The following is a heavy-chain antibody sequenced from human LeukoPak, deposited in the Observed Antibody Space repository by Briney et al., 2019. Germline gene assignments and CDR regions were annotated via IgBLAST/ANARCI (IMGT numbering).Heavy chain of an antibody. D-gene: IGHD6-25*01. CDR3: ARGRASAFDV. J-gene: IGHJ3*01. CDR1: GDSVSTSSVA. Sequence: SQTLSLTCAISGDSVSTSSVALNWVRQSPSRGLEWLGRTYYTSKWNTDYAVSVKSRIVVNPDTSKNQFSLQLNSVSSEDTAVYYCARGRASAFDVWGQGTMVTVSS. CDR2: TYYTSKWNT. V-gene: IGHV6-1*01.